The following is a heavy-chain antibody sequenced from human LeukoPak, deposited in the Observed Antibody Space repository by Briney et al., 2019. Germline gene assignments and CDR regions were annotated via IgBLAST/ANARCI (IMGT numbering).Heavy chain of an antibody. V-gene: IGHV3-7*02. Sequence: GGSLRLSCAASGFTFSGSAMHWVRQASGKGLEWVANIKQDGGQIYYLDSVKGRFTVSRDNAKNSLYLQMNSLRAEDTAVYYCARLGARQMLEYWGQGTLVTVSS. CDR2: IKQDGGQI. CDR3: ARLGARQMLEY. J-gene: IGHJ4*02. CDR1: GFTFSGSA. D-gene: IGHD4-17*01.